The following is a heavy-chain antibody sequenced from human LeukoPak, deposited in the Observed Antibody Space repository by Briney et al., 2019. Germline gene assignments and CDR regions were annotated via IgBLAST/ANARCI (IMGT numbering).Heavy chain of an antibody. CDR1: GFTFSSYN. D-gene: IGHD2-21*02. V-gene: IGHV3-30*02. CDR3: AKDVSTNCVGDCPPDY. CDR2: IRSDGSIK. Sequence: GGSLRPSCAASGFTFSSYNMNWVRQAPGKGLEWVTFIRSDGSIKYYADSVKGRFTISRDNSKKTLYLQMNSLRAEDTAVYYCAKDVSTNCVGDCPPDYWGQGTLVTVSS. J-gene: IGHJ4*02.